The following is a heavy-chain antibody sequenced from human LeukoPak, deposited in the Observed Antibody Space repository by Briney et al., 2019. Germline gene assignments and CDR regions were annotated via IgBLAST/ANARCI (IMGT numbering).Heavy chain of an antibody. CDR2: ISAYNGNT. D-gene: IGHD1-20*01. CDR3: ARESRYNWNDGGFDY. Sequence: ASVKVSCKASGYTFTSYGISWVRQAPGQGLEWMGWISAYNGNTNYAQKLQGRVTMTTDTSTSTAHMELRSLRSDDTAVYYCARESRYNWNDGGFDYWGQGTLVTVSS. V-gene: IGHV1-18*01. J-gene: IGHJ4*02. CDR1: GYTFTSYG.